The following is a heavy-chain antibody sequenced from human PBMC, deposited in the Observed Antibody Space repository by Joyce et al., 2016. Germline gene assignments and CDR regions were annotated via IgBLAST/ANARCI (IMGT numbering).Heavy chain of an antibody. CDR2: IYNNGKT. CDR1: GDSISSGYF. D-gene: IGHD2/OR15-2a*01. CDR3: ARDPQNFGF. Sequence: VQLQESGPGLVKPSETLSLTCDVSGDSISSGYFYGGVRQAPGKGLEWIANIYNNGKTYYNASLKSRVTISVDTSKNQLSLKLSSVTAADTAVYYCARDPQNFGFWGQGTLVIVSS. J-gene: IGHJ4*02. V-gene: IGHV4-38-2*02.